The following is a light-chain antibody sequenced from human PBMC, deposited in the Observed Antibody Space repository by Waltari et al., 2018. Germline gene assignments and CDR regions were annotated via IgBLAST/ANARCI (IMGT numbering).Light chain of an antibody. CDR2: GAS. Sequence: DIQMTQSPSSLSASVGDRVTITCRASHSISTYLNWYLQKPGKAPKLLIYGASSLQSGAPSRFSGSGSGTDFTLTISSLQPEDFATYYCQQSYSTPFTFGPGTKVDIK. CDR1: HSISTY. V-gene: IGKV1-39*01. CDR3: QQSYSTPFT. J-gene: IGKJ3*01.